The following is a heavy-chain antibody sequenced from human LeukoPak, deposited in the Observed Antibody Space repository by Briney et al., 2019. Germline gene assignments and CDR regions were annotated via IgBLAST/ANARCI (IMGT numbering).Heavy chain of an antibody. CDR2: IGPSGEKT. D-gene: IGHD6-13*01. Sequence: GGTLRLSCAASGFTFNIHGMNWVRQAPGKGPEWVSGIGPSGEKTYYADSVKGRFTISRDNAKNSLYLQMNSLRAEDTAVYYCARERDYSSSWYRFRYYFDYWGQGTLVTVSS. CDR3: ARERDYSSSWYRFRYYFDY. V-gene: IGHV3-21*01. J-gene: IGHJ4*02. CDR1: GFTFNIHG.